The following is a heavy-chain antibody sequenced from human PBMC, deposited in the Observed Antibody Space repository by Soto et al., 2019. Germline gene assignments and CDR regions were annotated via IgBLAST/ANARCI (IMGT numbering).Heavy chain of an antibody. V-gene: IGHV1-69*02. CDR1: GGTFSSYT. Sequence: QVQLVQSGAEVKKPGSSVKVSCKASGGTFSSYTISWVRQAPGQGLEWMGRISPILGIANYAQKFQGRVTITADKSTSTAYMELRSLRSEDTAVYYCASGRGDSGYDTDYWGQGTLVTV. D-gene: IGHD5-12*01. CDR2: ISPILGIA. CDR3: ASGRGDSGYDTDY. J-gene: IGHJ4*02.